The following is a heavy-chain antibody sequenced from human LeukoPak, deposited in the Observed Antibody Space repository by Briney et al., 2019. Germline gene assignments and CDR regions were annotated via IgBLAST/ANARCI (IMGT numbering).Heavy chain of an antibody. J-gene: IGHJ4*02. CDR2: ISWNSGRT. D-gene: IGHD1-26*01. CDR1: GFTFDDYA. Sequence: SGGSLRLSCAASGFTFDDYAMHWVRQGPGKGLEWVSGISWNSGRTDYADAVKGRFTISRDNAKNSLYLQMNSLRAEDTALYHCARVSGSYYDYWGQGTLVTVSS. V-gene: IGHV3-9*01. CDR3: ARVSGSYYDY.